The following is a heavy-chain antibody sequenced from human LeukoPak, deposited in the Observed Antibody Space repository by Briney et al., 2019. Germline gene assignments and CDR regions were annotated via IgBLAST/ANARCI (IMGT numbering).Heavy chain of an antibody. Sequence: GESLKISCKGSGYSFASYWIGWVRQMPGKGLEWMGIIYPGDSDTRYSPSFQGQVTISVDKSINVAYLQWSSLKTSDTAIYYCARHGYSGYEFDYWGQGTLVTVSS. V-gene: IGHV5-51*01. CDR1: GYSFASYW. J-gene: IGHJ4*02. D-gene: IGHD5-12*01. CDR2: IYPGDSDT. CDR3: ARHGYSGYEFDY.